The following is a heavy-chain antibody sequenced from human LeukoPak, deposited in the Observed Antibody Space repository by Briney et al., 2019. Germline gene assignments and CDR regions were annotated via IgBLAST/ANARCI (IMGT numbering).Heavy chain of an antibody. J-gene: IGHJ6*04. V-gene: IGHV3-48*03. CDR1: GFTFSSYE. Sequence: GGSLRLSCVVSGFTFSSYEMNWVRQAPGKGLEWVSYISSSGSTIYYADSVKGRFTISRDKAKNSLYLQMDSLRAEDTAVYYCAELGITMIGGVWGKGTTVTISS. D-gene: IGHD3-10*02. CDR2: ISSSGSTI. CDR3: AELGITMIGGV.